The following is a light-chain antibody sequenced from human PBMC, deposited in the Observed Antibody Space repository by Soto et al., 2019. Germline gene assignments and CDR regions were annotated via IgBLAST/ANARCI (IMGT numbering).Light chain of an antibody. CDR1: QSVSNW. J-gene: IGKJ2*01. CDR3: RQDRWASA. V-gene: IGKV1-5*03. Sequence: DIQMTQSPSTLSAFVGDRVTITCRASQSVSNWLAWYQQKPGKAPRLLISKASTFESGVPSRFSGSGSGTEFTTSSSSLQPEDFATYYCRQDRWASAFGQGTKLEIK. CDR2: KAS.